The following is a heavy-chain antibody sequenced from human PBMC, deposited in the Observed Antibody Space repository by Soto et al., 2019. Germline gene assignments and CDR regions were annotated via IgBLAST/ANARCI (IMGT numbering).Heavy chain of an antibody. CDR3: ARGSFFGYYYDSSGYPPHVDY. J-gene: IGHJ4*02. V-gene: IGHV4-34*01. D-gene: IGHD3-22*01. Sequence: SETLSLTCAVYGGSFSGYYWSWIRQPPGKGLEWIGEINHSGSTNYNPSLKSRVTISVDTSKNQFSLKLSSVTAADTAVYYCARGSFFGYYYDSSGYPPHVDYGGKGPMVTFPS. CDR1: GGSFSGYY. CDR2: INHSGST.